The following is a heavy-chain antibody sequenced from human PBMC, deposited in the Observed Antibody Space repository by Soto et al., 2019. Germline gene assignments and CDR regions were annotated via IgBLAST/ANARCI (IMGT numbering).Heavy chain of an antibody. D-gene: IGHD3-16*01. J-gene: IGHJ4*02. CDR2: IWYDGSNK. V-gene: IGHV3-33*01. CDR1: GFTFSSYG. CDR3: AGGLPLDY. Sequence: QVQLVESGGGVVQPGRSLRLSCAASGFTFSSYGMHWVRQAPGKGLEWVAGIWYDGSNKYYADSVKGRFTISRDNSKNTLYLQMTSLRAEDSAVYYCAGGLPLDYWGQGTLVTVSS.